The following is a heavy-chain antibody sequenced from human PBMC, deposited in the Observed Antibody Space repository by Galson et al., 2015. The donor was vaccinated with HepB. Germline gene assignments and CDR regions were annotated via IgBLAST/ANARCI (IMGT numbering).Heavy chain of an antibody. CDR3: AGAGYCRSTYCFFAY. Sequence: CAISGDSVSGHIVSWNWIRQSPSRGLEWLGRTYFRSKWYYDYAVSVKSGITINPDTSENQFSLQLHSVTPEDTTVYYCAGAGYCRSTYCFFAYWGQGTLVTVSA. J-gene: IGHJ4*02. CDR2: TYFRSKWYY. D-gene: IGHD2-2*01. CDR1: GDSVSGHIVS. V-gene: IGHV6-1*01.